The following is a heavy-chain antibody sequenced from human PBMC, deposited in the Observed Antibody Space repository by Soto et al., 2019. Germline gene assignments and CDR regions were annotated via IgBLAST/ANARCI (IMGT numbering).Heavy chain of an antibody. CDR2: ISGSGGST. CDR1: GFTFSNYA. J-gene: IGHJ4*02. CDR3: AKVEYSSGWYRFGYFDY. D-gene: IGHD6-19*01. V-gene: IGHV3-23*01. Sequence: GGSLRLSCAASGFTFSNYAMSWVRQAPGKGLEWVSAISGSGGSTYYADSVKGRFTISRDNSKNTLYLQMNSLRAEDTAVYYCAKVEYSSGWYRFGYFDYWGQGTLVTVSS.